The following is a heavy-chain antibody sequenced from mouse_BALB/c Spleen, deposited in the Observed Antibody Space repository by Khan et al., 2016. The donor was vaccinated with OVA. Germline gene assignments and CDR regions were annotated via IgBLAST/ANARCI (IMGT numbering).Heavy chain of an antibody. D-gene: IGHD2-3*01. J-gene: IGHJ4*01. CDR1: GYSITSDYA. CDR2: ISSSGST. CDR3: ARDGSRYNYALDH. Sequence: EVQLQESGPGLVKPSQSLSLTCTVTGYSITSDYAWNWIRQFPGNKLEWMGYISSSGSTNYNPALKSRISITRDTSKNQFFLQLNSVTTEDTATYYCARDGSRYNYALDHWGQGTSITGSS. V-gene: IGHV3-2*02.